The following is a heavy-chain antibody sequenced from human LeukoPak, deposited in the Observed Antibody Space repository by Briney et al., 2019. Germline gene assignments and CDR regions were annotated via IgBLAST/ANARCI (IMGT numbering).Heavy chain of an antibody. CDR1: GFTFSTYW. CDR2: INSGGNT. D-gene: IGHD3-9*01. V-gene: IGHV3-53*01. CDR3: ATTDYDILTGYSPH. Sequence: HPGGSLRLSCAASGFTFSTYWMTWVRQAPGKGLEWVSFINSGGNTYYADSVKGRFTISRDKLKNTLYLQMNSLRAEDTAVYYCATTDYDILTGYSPHWGQGTLVTVSS. J-gene: IGHJ4*02.